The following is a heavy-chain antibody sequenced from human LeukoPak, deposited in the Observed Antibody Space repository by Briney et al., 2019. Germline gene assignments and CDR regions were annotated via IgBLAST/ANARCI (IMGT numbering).Heavy chain of an antibody. Sequence: GGSLRLSCAASGLTFSSSWMTWVRQTPGKGLEWVANIKEDGSGKYYVDSVKGRFTISRDNAKNSLYLQMNSLRAEDTALYYCATDVGADWGQGTLVTVSS. V-gene: IGHV3-7*01. CDR1: GLTFSSSW. CDR3: ATDVGAD. J-gene: IGHJ4*02. CDR2: IKEDGSGK.